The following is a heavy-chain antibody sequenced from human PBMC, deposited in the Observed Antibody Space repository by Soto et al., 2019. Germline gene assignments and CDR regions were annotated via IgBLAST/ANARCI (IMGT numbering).Heavy chain of an antibody. CDR3: ARGGGSDSFDY. CDR2: INHLETT. Sequence: NLSETLSLTCTVSGASITYGGYSWIWIRQTPGKGLEWIGYINHLETTFYNPSFESRLTLSIDRAKNQFSLNLNSMSAADRAVYFCARGGGSDSFDYWGQGILVTVYS. D-gene: IGHD1-26*01. CDR1: GASITYGGYS. V-gene: IGHV4-30-2*01. J-gene: IGHJ4*02.